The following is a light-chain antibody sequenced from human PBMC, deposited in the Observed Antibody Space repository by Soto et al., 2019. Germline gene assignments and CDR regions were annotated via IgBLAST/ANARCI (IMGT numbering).Light chain of an antibody. V-gene: IGLV2-8*01. CDR1: SSDVGAYNY. Sequence: QSVLTQPPSASGSPGQSVTISCTGTSSDVGAYNYVSWYQQHPGKTLKLMIYEVTKRPSGVPDRFSGSKSGNTASLTVSGLQAEDEADYYCSSYGGDNNWGVFGGGTKLTVL. CDR3: SSYGGDNNWGV. CDR2: EVT. J-gene: IGLJ2*01.